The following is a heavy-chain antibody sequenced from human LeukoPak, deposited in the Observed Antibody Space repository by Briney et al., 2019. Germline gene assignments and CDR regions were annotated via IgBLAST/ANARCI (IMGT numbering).Heavy chain of an antibody. Sequence: GGSLRLSCAASGFPVSTNYMNWVRQAPGKGPEWVSVIYSGGSTYYADSVKGRFTISRGNSENTLYLQMNSLRAEDTAVYYCARNLAFYGGTVVNYYFDYWGRGTLVTVSS. J-gene: IGHJ4*02. CDR1: GFPVSTNY. D-gene: IGHD4-23*01. CDR2: IYSGGST. CDR3: ARNLAFYGGTVVNYYFDY. V-gene: IGHV3-53*01.